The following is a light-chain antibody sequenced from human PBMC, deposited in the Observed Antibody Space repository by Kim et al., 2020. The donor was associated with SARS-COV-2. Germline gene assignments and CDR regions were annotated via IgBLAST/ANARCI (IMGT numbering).Light chain of an antibody. Sequence: DVVMTQSPLSLPVTLGQPASISCRSSQSLVYSDGNIYLHWFQQRPGQSPRRLIYKVSNRDSGVPDRFSGSGSGTVFTLKISRVEAEDVGLYYCMQASHWTPTLGQGTKLEI. CDR3: MQASHWTPT. CDR2: KVS. V-gene: IGKV2-30*01. CDR1: QSLVYSDGNIY. J-gene: IGKJ2*01.